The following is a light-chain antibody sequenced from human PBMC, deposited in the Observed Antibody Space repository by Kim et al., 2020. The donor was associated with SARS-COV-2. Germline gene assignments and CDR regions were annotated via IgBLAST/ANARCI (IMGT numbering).Light chain of an antibody. CDR3: QVWNSSSVHYV. J-gene: IGLJ1*01. CDR1: NIGSES. CDR2: YDI. Sequence: PGKTARMPGGGSNIGSESVHWYQQKPGQAPVLVINYDIDRPAGIPDRFSGSKSANTATLTISRAEAGDEADYYCQVWNSSSVHYVFGTGTKVTVL. V-gene: IGLV3-21*04.